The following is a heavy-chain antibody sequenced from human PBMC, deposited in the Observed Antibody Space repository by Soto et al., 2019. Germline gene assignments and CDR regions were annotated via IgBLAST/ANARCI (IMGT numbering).Heavy chain of an antibody. CDR1: GFTFSSYG. D-gene: IGHD3-9*01. CDR3: ARDSYDILTGYFLDYYYGMDV. V-gene: IGHV3-33*01. J-gene: IGHJ6*02. CDR2: IWYDGSNK. Sequence: GGSLRLSCAASGFTFSSYGMHWVRQAPGKGLEWVAVIWYDGSNKYYADSVKGRFTISRDNSKNTLYLQMNSLRAEDTAVYYSARDSYDILTGYFLDYYYGMDVWGQGTAVTVSS.